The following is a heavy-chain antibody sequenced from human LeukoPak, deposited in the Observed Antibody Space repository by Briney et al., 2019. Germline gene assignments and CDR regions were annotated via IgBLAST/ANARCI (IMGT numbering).Heavy chain of an antibody. CDR3: ARVLGYCSSTSCYGGPDYYGMDV. V-gene: IGHV4-59*01. Sequence: SETLSLTCTVSGGSISSYYWSWIRQPPGKGLEWIGYIYYSGSTNYNPSLTSRGTISVETSKNQFSLKLSSVTAADTAVYYCARVLGYCSSTSCYGGPDYYGMDVWGKGTPVTVSS. CDR1: GGSISSYY. D-gene: IGHD2-2*01. CDR2: IYYSGST. J-gene: IGHJ6*04.